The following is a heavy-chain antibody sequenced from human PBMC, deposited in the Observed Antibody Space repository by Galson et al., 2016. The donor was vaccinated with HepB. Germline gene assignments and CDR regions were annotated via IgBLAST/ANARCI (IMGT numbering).Heavy chain of an antibody. V-gene: IGHV5-51*01. J-gene: IGHJ4*02. D-gene: IGHD2-21*02. Sequence: QSGAEVKKPGESLKISCRASGYTFTNFCIGWVRQMPGKDLGWVGIMSPGDSDARYSPSFQGQVTMSADKSISTAYLQWSSLKASDTAIYYCARHAIGGHIVVVTAPFDSWGQGTLVTVSS. CDR3: ARHAIGGHIVVVTAPFDS. CDR2: MSPGDSDA. CDR1: GYTFTNFC.